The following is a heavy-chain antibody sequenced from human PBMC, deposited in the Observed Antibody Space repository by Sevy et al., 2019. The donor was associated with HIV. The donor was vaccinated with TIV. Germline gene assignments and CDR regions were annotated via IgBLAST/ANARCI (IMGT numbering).Heavy chain of an antibody. CDR3: ARDLPPSATTVAHFDY. CDR1: GFTFSSYE. CDR2: ISNSGTTI. V-gene: IGHV3-48*03. J-gene: IGHJ4*02. D-gene: IGHD4-17*01. Sequence: GGALRLSCAASGFTFSSYEMNWVRQAPRKGLEWVSYISNSGTTISYSDSVRGRFSISRDNARNSLYLQMNSLRAEDTAVYYCARDLPPSATTVAHFDYWGQGTLVTVSS.